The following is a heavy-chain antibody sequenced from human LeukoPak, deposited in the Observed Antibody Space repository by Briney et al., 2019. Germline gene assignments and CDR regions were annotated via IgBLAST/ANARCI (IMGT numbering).Heavy chain of an antibody. CDR1: GYTFTSYA. Sequence: ASVKVSCKASGYTFTSYAMNWVRQAPGQGLEWMGWINTNTGNPTYAQGFTGRFVFSLDTSVSTAYLQISSLKAEDTAVYYCARDNVPSGSWYRYGMDVWGQGTTVTVSS. CDR2: INTNTGNP. D-gene: IGHD6-13*01. CDR3: ARDNVPSGSWYRYGMDV. V-gene: IGHV7-4-1*02. J-gene: IGHJ6*02.